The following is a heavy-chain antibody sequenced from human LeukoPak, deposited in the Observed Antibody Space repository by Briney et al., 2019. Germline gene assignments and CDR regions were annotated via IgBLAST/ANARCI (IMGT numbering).Heavy chain of an antibody. V-gene: IGHV3-66*01. J-gene: IGHJ4*02. CDR3: ATSRTFDY. Sequence: GGSLRLSCAASGFTVSSNYMSWVRQAPGKGLEWVSVIYSGGSTYYAGSVKGRFIISRDNSKNTLYLQMSSLRAEDTAVYYCATSRTFDYWGQGTLVTVSS. CDR2: IYSGGST. CDR1: GFTVSSNY.